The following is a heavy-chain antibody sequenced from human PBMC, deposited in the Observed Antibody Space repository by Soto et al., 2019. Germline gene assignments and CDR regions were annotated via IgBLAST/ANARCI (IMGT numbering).Heavy chain of an antibody. Sequence: GGSLRLSCAASGFTVSSDFMSWVRQAPGKGLEWVALLYSGGSTYYADSVKGRFTISRHDSRNTLYLQMSSLRVDDTAVYYCARDKGGYYFDYWGQGTLVTVSS. J-gene: IGHJ4*02. D-gene: IGHD3-16*01. CDR1: GFTVSSDF. CDR3: ARDKGGYYFDY. CDR2: LYSGGST. V-gene: IGHV3-53*04.